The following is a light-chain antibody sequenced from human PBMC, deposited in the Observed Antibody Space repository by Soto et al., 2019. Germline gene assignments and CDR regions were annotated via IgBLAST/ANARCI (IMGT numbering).Light chain of an antibody. CDR3: QQYNNWPLT. Sequence: EIVMTQSPATLSVSPGERATLSCRASQNVNSNLAWYQQKPGQAPRLLIYGASTRATGIPARFSGSGSGTEFTLTISSLQSEDFAVYYCQQYNNWPLTFGRGTRVEIK. CDR1: QNVNSN. CDR2: GAS. V-gene: IGKV3-15*01. J-gene: IGKJ4*01.